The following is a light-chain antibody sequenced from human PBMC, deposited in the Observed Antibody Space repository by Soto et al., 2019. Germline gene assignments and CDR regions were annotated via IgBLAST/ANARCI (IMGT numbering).Light chain of an antibody. Sequence: EIVMTQSPSTLTVSRRERATLXXRASQRVRSSLAWYQQKPGTAPRXLRDEASPRATGSPAMFSGSGSGTEFTLTISSLQSEDFAVYYCQQYNSGPETFGQGTKVDIK. J-gene: IGKJ1*01. CDR2: EAS. CDR1: QRVRSS. CDR3: QQYNSGPET. V-gene: IGKV3-15*01.